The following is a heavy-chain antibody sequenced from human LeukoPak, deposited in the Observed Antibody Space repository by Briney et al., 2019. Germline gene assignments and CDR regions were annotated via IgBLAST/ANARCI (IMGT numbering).Heavy chain of an antibody. D-gene: IGHD3-3*01. CDR3: ARESNYDFWSGYYWSERRYYYYMDV. CDR2: IKQDGSEK. Sequence: PGGSLRLSCAASGFTFSSYWMSWVRQAPGKGLEWVANIKQDGSEKYYVDSVKGRFTISRDNAKNSLYLQMNSLRAEDTAVYYCARESNYDFWSGYYWSERRYYYYMDVWGKGTTVTVSS. CDR1: GFTFSSYW. J-gene: IGHJ6*03. V-gene: IGHV3-7*01.